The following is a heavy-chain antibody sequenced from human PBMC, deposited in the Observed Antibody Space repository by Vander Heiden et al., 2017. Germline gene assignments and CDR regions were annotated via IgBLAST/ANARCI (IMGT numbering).Heavy chain of an antibody. J-gene: IGHJ4*02. CDR1: GFTFSSYT. CDR2: ISYDGSNK. D-gene: IGHD3-10*01. CDR3: ARVQGRRGMVTLPFDY. Sequence: QVQLVESGGGVVQPGRSLRLSCAASGFTFSSYTMHWVRQAPGKGLEWVAVISYDGSNKYYADSVKGRFTISRDNSKNTLYLQMNSLRADDTAVYYCARVQGRRGMVTLPFDYWGQGTLVTVSS. V-gene: IGHV3-30*01.